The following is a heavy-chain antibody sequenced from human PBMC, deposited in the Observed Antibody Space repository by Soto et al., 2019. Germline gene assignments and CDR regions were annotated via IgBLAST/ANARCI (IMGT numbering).Heavy chain of an antibody. V-gene: IGHV1-69*06. CDR3: AIHDLYCSSTSCYTWHY. CDR2: FIPIFGTA. CDR1: GGTFSSYA. Sequence: QVQLVQSGAEVKKPGSSVKVSCKASGGTFSSYAISWVRQAPGQGLEWMGGFIPIFGTANYAQKFQGRVTITADKSTSTAYIELSSLRSEDTAVYYCAIHDLYCSSTSCYTWHYWGQGTLVTVSS. J-gene: IGHJ4*02. D-gene: IGHD2-2*02.